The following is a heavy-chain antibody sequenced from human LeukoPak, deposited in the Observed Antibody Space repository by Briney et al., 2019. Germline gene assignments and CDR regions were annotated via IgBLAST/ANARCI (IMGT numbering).Heavy chain of an antibody. CDR3: AKSLAQLWFY. V-gene: IGHV3-23*01. D-gene: IGHD5-18*01. Sequence: GGSLRLSCAASGFTFSSYAMSWVRQAPGKGLEWVSAISGGGGSTYYADSVKGRFTISRDNSKNTLYLQMISLRAEDTAVYYCAKSLAQLWFYWGQGTLVTVSS. J-gene: IGHJ4*02. CDR2: ISGGGGST. CDR1: GFTFSSYA.